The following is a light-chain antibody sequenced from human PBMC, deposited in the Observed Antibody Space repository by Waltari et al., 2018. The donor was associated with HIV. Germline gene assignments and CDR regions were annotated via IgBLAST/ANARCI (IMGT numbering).Light chain of an antibody. J-gene: IGKJ4*01. Sequence: DIVMAQSPATLSVSPGETATGSCRASQSVSNSLAWYQQKPGQAPRLLIYGASTRATGIAARFSGSGSGTDFTLTISSLQSEDFAVYYCQQYSNWPLTFGGGTKVEI. V-gene: IGKV3-15*01. CDR1: QSVSNS. CDR2: GAS. CDR3: QQYSNWPLT.